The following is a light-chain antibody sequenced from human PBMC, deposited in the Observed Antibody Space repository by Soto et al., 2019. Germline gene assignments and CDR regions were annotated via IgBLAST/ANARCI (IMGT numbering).Light chain of an antibody. CDR1: SSNFGAGFN. CDR3: QSYDSSLSGYV. V-gene: IGLV1-40*01. Sequence: QSVLTQPPSVSGAPGQRVTISCTGSSSNFGAGFNVHWYQHLPGTAPKLLIYGNSNRPSGVPDRFSGSKSGTSASLAITGLQADDGADYYCQSYDSSLSGYVFGTGTKVTV. CDR2: GNS. J-gene: IGLJ1*01.